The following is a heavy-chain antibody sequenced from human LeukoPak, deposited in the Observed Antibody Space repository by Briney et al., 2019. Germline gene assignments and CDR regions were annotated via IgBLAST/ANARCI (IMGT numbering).Heavy chain of an antibody. CDR3: ARVDRYCSSTSCYIQGRGSWYYYMDV. CDR2: INHSGST. J-gene: IGHJ6*03. V-gene: IGHV4-34*01. Sequence: SETLSLTCAVYGGSFSGYYWSWIRQPPGKGLEGIGEINHSGSTNYNPSLKSRVTISVDTSKNQFSLKLSSVTAADTAVYYCARVDRYCSSTSCYIQGRGSWYYYMDVWGKGTTVTVSS. D-gene: IGHD2-2*02. CDR1: GGSFSGYY.